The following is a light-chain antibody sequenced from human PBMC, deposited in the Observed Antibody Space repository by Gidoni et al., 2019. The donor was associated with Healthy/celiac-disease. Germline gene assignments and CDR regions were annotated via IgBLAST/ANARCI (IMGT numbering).Light chain of an antibody. CDR1: QSVSSSY. V-gene: IGKV3-20*01. J-gene: IGKJ2*01. CDR3: QQYGSSPS. Sequence: DIVLTQSPGTLSLSPGERATLSCRASQSVSSSYLAWYQQKPGQAPRLLIYGASSRATGIPDRFSGSGSGTDFTLTISRLEPEDFAVYYCQQYGSSPSFGQXTKLEIK. CDR2: GAS.